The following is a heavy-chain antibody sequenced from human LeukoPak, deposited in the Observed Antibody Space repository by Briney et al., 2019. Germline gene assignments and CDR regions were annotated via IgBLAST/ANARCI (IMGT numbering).Heavy chain of an antibody. D-gene: IGHD2-15*01. Sequence: GGSLRLSCAASGFTFSSYAMNWVRQAPGKGLEWVSSISSSSGYIYYADSVKGRFTISRDNAKNSLYLQMNSLRAEDTAVYYCAREYCSGGSCYSAFDIWGQGTMVTVSS. CDR2: ISSSSGYI. J-gene: IGHJ3*02. CDR1: GFTFSSYA. V-gene: IGHV3-21*01. CDR3: AREYCSGGSCYSAFDI.